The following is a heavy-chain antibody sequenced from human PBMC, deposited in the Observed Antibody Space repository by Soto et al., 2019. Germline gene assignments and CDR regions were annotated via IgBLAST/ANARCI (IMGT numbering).Heavy chain of an antibody. CDR3: ASSSLYGMDV. CDR1: GGSISRYF. V-gene: IGHV4-59*08. J-gene: IGHJ6*02. Sequence: SETLSLTCTVSGGSISRYFWSWIRQPPGKGLEWIGYISDSGSTNYHPSLRSRVTISVDTSKNQFSLKVRSVTAADTAVYYCASSSLYGMDVWGQGTTVTVS. CDR2: ISDSGST.